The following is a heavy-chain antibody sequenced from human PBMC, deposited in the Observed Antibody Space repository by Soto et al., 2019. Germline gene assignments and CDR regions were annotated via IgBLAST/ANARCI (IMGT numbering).Heavy chain of an antibody. CDR2: TYYRSKWHY. D-gene: IGHD1-26*01. Sequence: SQTLSLTCAISGYSVSNNSVAWNWVIQSPSRGLEWLGRTYYRSKWHYDYAPSVRSRITINPDTSKNHFSLQLNSVSPEDAAVYYCARTIRGRGAKYFEDWGQGTLVTVSS. V-gene: IGHV6-1*01. J-gene: IGHJ4*02. CDR3: ARTIRGRGAKYFED. CDR1: GYSVSNNSVA.